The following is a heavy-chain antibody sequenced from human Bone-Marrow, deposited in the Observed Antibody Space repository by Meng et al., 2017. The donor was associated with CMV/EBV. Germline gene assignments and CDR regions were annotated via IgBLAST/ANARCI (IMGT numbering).Heavy chain of an antibody. Sequence: SVKVSCKASGGTFSSYAISWVRQAPGQGLEWMGGISPSLSIANYAQKFQGRVTITADKSTSTAYMELSSLRSEDTAVYYCAREAYYDSSGVYPGMFDPWGQGTLVTVSS. J-gene: IGHJ5*02. CDR3: AREAYYDSSGVYPGMFDP. CDR2: ISPSLSIA. V-gene: IGHV1-69*10. D-gene: IGHD3-22*01. CDR1: GGTFSSYA.